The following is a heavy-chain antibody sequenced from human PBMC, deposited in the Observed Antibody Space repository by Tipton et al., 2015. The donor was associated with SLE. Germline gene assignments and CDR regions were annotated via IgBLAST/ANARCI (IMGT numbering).Heavy chain of an antibody. CDR1: GFSFSSYT. J-gene: IGHJ4*02. D-gene: IGHD6-13*01. Sequence: SLRLSCAASGFSFSSYTMSWLRQTPGKGLEWVSAITNSGGVTNYAESVKGRFTISRDNSKNTLYLQMDSLRAEDTAVYYCARDRGRAAAGTDFDYWGQGTLVTVSS. V-gene: IGHV3-23*01. CDR3: ARDRGRAAAGTDFDY. CDR2: ITNSGGVT.